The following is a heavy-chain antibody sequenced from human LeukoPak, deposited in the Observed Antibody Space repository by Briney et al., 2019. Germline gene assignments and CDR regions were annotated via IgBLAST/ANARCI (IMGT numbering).Heavy chain of an antibody. J-gene: IGHJ4*02. D-gene: IGHD3-16*02. Sequence: GGSLRLSCAASGFTFSSYWMSWVRQAPGKGLEWVANIKQDGSEKYYVDSVKGRFTISRDNAKNSLYLQMNSLRAEDTAVYYCARVRQSYDYVWGSYRYTLCFDYWGQGTLVTVSS. V-gene: IGHV3-7*01. CDR2: IKQDGSEK. CDR1: GFTFSSYW. CDR3: ARVRQSYDYVWGSYRYTLCFDY.